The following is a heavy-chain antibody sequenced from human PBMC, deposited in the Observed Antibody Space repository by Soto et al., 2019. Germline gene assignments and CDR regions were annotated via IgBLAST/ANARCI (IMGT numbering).Heavy chain of an antibody. CDR3: AIALRFTFTKSYYMDV. V-gene: IGHV3-23*01. J-gene: IGHJ6*03. CDR2: VSGSGST. CDR1: GFTVSRYA. D-gene: IGHD3-16*01. Sequence: EVQLLESGGGLVQPGGSLRLSCAASGFTVSRYAMSWVRHAPGKGLEWVSVVSGSGSTYSADSVKGRFTLSRDSSKNTVYLQMNGPRAEDTAVYYCAIALRFTFTKSYYMDVWGRGTTVTVSS.